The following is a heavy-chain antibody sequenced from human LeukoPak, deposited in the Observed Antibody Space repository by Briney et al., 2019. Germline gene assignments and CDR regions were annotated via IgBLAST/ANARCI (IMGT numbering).Heavy chain of an antibody. V-gene: IGHV1-18*01. CDR3: ARDCSSYDFWSEYYYYGMDV. CDR2: ISAYNGNT. D-gene: IGHD3-3*01. Sequence: ASVKVSCKASGYTFTSYGISWVRQAPGQGLEWMGWISAYNGNTNYAQKLQGRVTMTTDTSTSTAYMELRSLRSDDTAVYYCARDCSSYDFWSEYYYYGMDVWGQGTTVTVSS. CDR1: GYTFTSYG. J-gene: IGHJ6*02.